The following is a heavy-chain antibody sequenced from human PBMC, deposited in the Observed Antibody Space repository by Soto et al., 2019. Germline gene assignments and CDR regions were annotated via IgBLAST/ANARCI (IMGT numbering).Heavy chain of an antibody. CDR2: IWYDGSNK. Sequence: GGSLRLSCAASGFTFSSYGMHWVRQAPGKGLEWVAVIWYDGSNKYYADSVKGRFTISRDNSKNTLYLQMNSLRAEDTAVYYCARGHPGGIAAADHEGSYHYYGMDVWGQGTTVTVSS. D-gene: IGHD6-13*01. CDR3: ARGHPGGIAAADHEGSYHYYGMDV. V-gene: IGHV3-33*01. J-gene: IGHJ6*02. CDR1: GFTFSSYG.